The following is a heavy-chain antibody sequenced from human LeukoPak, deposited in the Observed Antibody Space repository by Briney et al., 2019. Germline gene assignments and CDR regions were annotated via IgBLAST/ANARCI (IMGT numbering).Heavy chain of an antibody. J-gene: IGHJ5*02. Sequence: PGGSPRLSCAASGFTFSSYTMKWVRQAPGKGLVWVSCISADGSVTRYADSVKGRFTISRDNTKSTLYLQMHSLRAEDTAVYYCATAGGDGSRMGFDPWGQGTLDTVSS. D-gene: IGHD2-15*01. CDR1: GFTFSSYT. V-gene: IGHV3-74*01. CDR3: ATAGGDGSRMGFDP. CDR2: ISADGSVT.